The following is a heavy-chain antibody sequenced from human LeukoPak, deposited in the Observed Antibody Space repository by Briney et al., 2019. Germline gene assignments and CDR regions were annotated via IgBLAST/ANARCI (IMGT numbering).Heavy chain of an antibody. Sequence: ASVKVSCKASGYTFTNFGISWVRQAPEQGLEWMGWISAYNGNTNYAQILQGRVTMTTDTSTSTAYMELRSLRSDDTAVYYCARDWTVWRSFDIWGQGTMVTVSS. CDR2: ISAYNGNT. V-gene: IGHV1-18*01. D-gene: IGHD2-21*01. J-gene: IGHJ3*02. CDR1: GYTFTNFG. CDR3: ARDWTVWRSFDI.